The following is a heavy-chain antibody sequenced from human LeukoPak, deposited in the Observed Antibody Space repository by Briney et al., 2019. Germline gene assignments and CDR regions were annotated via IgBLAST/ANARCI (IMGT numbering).Heavy chain of an antibody. Sequence: SETLSLTCAVHDGSFSGYYCSWIRQPPGKGLEWIGEINHSGSANYNPSLKSRVTILLDTSKNQFSLNLSSVTAADTAVYYCARRPRGVIIKTWFDSWGQGTLVTVSS. V-gene: IGHV4-34*01. D-gene: IGHD3-10*01. CDR3: ARRPRGVIIKTWFDS. J-gene: IGHJ5*01. CDR2: INHSGSA. CDR1: DGSFSGYY.